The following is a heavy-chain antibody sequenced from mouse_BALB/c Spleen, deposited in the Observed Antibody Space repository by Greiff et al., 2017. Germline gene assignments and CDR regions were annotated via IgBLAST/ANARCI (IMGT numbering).Heavy chain of an antibody. CDR3: ARGYGSSGYYAMDY. D-gene: IGHD1-1*01. V-gene: IGHV14-3*02. CDR1: GFNIKDTY. Sequence: EVQLQQSGAELVKPGASVKLSCTASGFNIKDTYMHWVKQRPEQGLEWIGRIDPANGNTKYDPKFQGKATITADTSSNTAYLQLSSLTSEDTAVYYCARGYGSSGYYAMDYWGQGTSVTVSS. J-gene: IGHJ4*01. CDR2: IDPANGNT.